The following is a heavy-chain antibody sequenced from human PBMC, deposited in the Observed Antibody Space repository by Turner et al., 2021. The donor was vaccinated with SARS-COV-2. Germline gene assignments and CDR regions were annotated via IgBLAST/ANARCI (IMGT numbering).Heavy chain of an antibody. Sequence: QVQLVQSGAEVRKHGDSVNDSCKVSGYTLTYLSMHWVRQAPGIGLEWMGGFDPEDGETIYAQKFEDRFTMTEDTSTDTAYMELSSLRSEDTAVYYCATGVAVDGTPSDYYYNDGMDVWGQGTTVTVSS. CDR1: GYTLTYLS. CDR3: ATGVAVDGTPSDYYYNDGMDV. D-gene: IGHD6-19*01. J-gene: IGHJ6*02. V-gene: IGHV1-24*01. CDR2: FDPEDGET.